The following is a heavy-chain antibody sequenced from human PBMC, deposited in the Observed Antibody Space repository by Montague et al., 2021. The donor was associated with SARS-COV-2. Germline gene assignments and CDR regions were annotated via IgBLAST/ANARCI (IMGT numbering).Heavy chain of an antibody. V-gene: IGHV4-34*01. CDR1: GGSFSGYS. D-gene: IGHD3-3*02. CDR3: ARSVDGVEPRPLLGLGPFYYYCYIDV. CDR2: VNHIGDT. J-gene: IGHJ6*03. Sequence: SETLSLTCAIHGGSFSGYSWIWIRQPPGKGLEWIGEVNHIGDTKYNTSLKSRVAIPIATSKNQFSLKLTSLTPPDTPVFYCARSVDGVEPRPLLGLGPFYYYCYIDVWGKGTAVIVSS.